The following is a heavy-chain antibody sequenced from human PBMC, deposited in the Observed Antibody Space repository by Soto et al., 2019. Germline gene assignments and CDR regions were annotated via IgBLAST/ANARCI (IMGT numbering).Heavy chain of an antibody. CDR1: GGSVSGDKNY. CDR2: ISYSGAT. D-gene: IGHD3-16*01. CDR3: ATSPRFAFDF. Sequence: QVQLQESGPGLVKPSETLSLTCSVSGGSVSGDKNYWSWIRQSPGKGLEWIGFISYSGATIYNPSLNSGLTISVDRSNNQFSLRLSSVTASDTALYYCATSPRFAFDFWGQGTTVIVSS. J-gene: IGHJ3*01. V-gene: IGHV4-61*01.